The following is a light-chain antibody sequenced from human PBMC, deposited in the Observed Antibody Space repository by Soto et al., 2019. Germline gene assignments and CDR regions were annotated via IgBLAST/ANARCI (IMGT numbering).Light chain of an antibody. V-gene: IGKV1-39*01. CDR3: QHTYSIPLST. Sequence: DIEITHCPCSRSASGDDNLTITCGSSQNISTYLTWYQQKPGKAPKLLIYAASSLQSGVPSRFSGSGSGTDFTLTISSLQPEDFATYYCQHTYSIPLSTFGQGTQLDIK. CDR1: QNISTY. CDR2: AAS. J-gene: IGKJ5*01.